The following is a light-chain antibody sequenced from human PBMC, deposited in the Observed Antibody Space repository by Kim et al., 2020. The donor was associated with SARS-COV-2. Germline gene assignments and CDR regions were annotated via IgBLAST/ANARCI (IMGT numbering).Light chain of an antibody. CDR2: DAS. V-gene: IGKV3-11*01. CDR1: QSVGTY. Sequence: VVRQSPATLSLSPGERATLSCRASQSVGTYLAWYQQKPGQAHRLLIYDASKRATGIPARFRGSGSGTDFTLTIGTLEPEDSAVYYCQRRVNFGQGKRLEIK. CDR3: QRRVN. J-gene: IGKJ5*01.